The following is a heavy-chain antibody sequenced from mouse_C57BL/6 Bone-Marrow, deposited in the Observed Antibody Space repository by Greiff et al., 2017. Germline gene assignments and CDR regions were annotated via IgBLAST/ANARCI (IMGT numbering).Heavy chain of an antibody. CDR2: ISDGGSYT. J-gene: IGHJ3*01. CDR3: ARERYYGSSYDWFAY. CDR1: GFTFSSYA. Sequence: EVQGVESGGGLVKPGGSLKLSCAASGFTFSSYAMSWVRQTPEKRLEWVATISDGGSYTYYPDNVKGRFTISRDNAKNNLYLQMSHLKSEDTAMYYCARERYYGSSYDWFAYWGQGTLVTVSA. D-gene: IGHD1-1*01. V-gene: IGHV5-4*01.